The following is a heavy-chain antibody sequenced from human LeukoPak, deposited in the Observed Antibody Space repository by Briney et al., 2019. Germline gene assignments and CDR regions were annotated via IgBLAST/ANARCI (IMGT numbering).Heavy chain of an antibody. CDR1: GFTFSNAW. Sequence: GGSLRLSCAASGFTFSNAWMSWVRQAPGKGLEWVGRIKSKTVGGTTAYAAPVKGRFPFARADSKTTLYLQMNSQKTEDTAVYYCTTGVVMSYFDYWGQGTLVTVSS. V-gene: IGHV3-15*01. D-gene: IGHD3-3*01. CDR3: TTGVVMSYFDY. CDR2: IKSKTVGGTT. J-gene: IGHJ4*02.